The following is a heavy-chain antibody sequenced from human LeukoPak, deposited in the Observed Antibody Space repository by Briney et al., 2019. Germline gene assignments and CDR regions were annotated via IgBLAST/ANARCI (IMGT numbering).Heavy chain of an antibody. V-gene: IGHV3-23*01. Sequence: GGSLRLSCAASGFTFSSYAMSWVRQAPGKGLEWVSAISGGDDSTYYADSVEGRLTISRDNSKNMLYLQMDRLRADDTAVYYCAKPFREYISTSAFDIWGQGTMVTVSS. D-gene: IGHD6-6*01. J-gene: IGHJ3*02. CDR1: GFTFSSYA. CDR2: ISGGDDST. CDR3: AKPFREYISTSAFDI.